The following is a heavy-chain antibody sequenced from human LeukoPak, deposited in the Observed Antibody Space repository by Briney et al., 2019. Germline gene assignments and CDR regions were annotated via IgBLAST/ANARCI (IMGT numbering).Heavy chain of an antibody. D-gene: IGHD3-22*01. V-gene: IGHV3-33*01. CDR1: GFTFSSYG. CDR2: IWYDGSKE. CDR3: ARDYYDSSGYYFGAFDI. J-gene: IGHJ3*02. Sequence: QPGRSLRLSCAASGFTFSSYGMHWVRQAPGKGLEWVAVIWYDGSKEYYADSVKGRFTISRDNSKNTLYLQMNSLRAEDTAVYYCARDYYDSSGYYFGAFDIWGQRTMVTVSS.